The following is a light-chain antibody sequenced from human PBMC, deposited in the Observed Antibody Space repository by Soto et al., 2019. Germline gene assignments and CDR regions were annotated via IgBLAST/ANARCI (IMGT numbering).Light chain of an antibody. CDR1: QDISTW. V-gene: IGKV1-12*01. J-gene: IGKJ3*01. CDR3: QQADSFPCT. CDR2: VAS. Sequence: DIQMTQSPSSVSASVGDRVTITCRASQDISTWLAWYQQKPGKAPNLLIYVASRLQSGVPSRFSGSGSRTKFTLTISSLQPEDAATYYCQQADSFPCTVGPGTTVEI.